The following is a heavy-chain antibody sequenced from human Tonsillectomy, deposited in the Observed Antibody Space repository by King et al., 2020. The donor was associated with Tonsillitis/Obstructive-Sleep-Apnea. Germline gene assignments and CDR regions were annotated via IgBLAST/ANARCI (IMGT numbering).Heavy chain of an antibody. V-gene: IGHV4-34*01. CDR3: VREPDY. CDR1: GGSFSGYY. Sequence: VQLQQWGAGLLKPSETLSLTCAVYGGSFSGYYWSWIRQPPGKGLEWIGEINHTGSTNYNPSLKSRVTISVDTSKNQFYLKLSSVTAADTAMYYCVREPDYWGQGTLVTVSS. J-gene: IGHJ4*02. CDR2: INHTGST.